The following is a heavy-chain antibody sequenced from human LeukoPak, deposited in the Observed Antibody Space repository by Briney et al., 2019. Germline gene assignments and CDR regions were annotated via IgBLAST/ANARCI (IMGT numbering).Heavy chain of an antibody. Sequence: GGSLRLSCAASGFTFSSFWINWVRQAPGKGLEWVANIKQDGSEKYYLDSVKGRFTISRDNAKNSLFLQMNSLRVEDTSVYYCAREAGSGTYRGKYYYYYMDVWGKGTTVTVSS. V-gene: IGHV3-7*01. CDR3: AREAGSGTYRGKYYYYYMDV. CDR1: GFTFSSFW. J-gene: IGHJ6*03. D-gene: IGHD3-10*01. CDR2: IKQDGSEK.